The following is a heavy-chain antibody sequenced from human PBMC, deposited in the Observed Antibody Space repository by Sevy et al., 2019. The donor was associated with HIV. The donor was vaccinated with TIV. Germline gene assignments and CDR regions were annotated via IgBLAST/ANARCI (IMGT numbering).Heavy chain of an antibody. CDR1: GGSISSSYY. CDR2: IYYTGST. D-gene: IGHD1-1*01. J-gene: IGHJ6*02. V-gene: IGHV4-39*01. Sequence: SETLSLTCNVSGGSISSSYYWGWIRQPPGKGLESIGSIYYTGSTYYKTSLKRRITVTVDRSKNQLSLRLTTVTAADTAVYYCAKLETVYYYGMDVWGQGIMVTVSS. CDR3: AKLETVYYYGMDV.